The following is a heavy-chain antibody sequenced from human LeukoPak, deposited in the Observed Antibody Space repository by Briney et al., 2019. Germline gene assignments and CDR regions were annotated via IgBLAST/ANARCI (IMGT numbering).Heavy chain of an antibody. Sequence: GGSLTLSCAASGFTVSSNYMIWLRQAPGKGLESVSVIYSGGSTYYADSVKGRFTISRDNSKNTLYLQMNSLRAEDTAVYYCARDGEAAAGEIFDYWGQGTLVTVSS. V-gene: IGHV3-66*02. CDR3: ARDGEAAAGEIFDY. D-gene: IGHD6-13*01. J-gene: IGHJ4*02. CDR1: GFTVSSNY. CDR2: IYSGGST.